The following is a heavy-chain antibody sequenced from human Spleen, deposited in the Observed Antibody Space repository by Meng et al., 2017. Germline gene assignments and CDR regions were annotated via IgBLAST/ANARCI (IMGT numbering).Heavy chain of an antibody. V-gene: IGHV3-23*01. Sequence: GGSLRLSCAASGFTFSSYAMNWVRQAPGTGLEWVSGISISGGRTYYADSVKGRFTISRDNSKNTLYLQMNSLRAEDTAVYYCATARRRITMVRGGLWNFDYWGQGKLV. CDR1: GFTFSSYA. CDR3: ATARRRITMVRGGLWNFDY. CDR2: ISISGGRT. J-gene: IGHJ4*02. D-gene: IGHD3-10*01.